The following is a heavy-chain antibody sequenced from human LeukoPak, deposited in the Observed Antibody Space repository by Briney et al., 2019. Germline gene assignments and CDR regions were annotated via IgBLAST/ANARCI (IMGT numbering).Heavy chain of an antibody. J-gene: IGHJ3*02. Sequence: PSQTLSLTCTVSGGSISSGDYYWSWIRQPPGKGLEWFVYIYYSGSNYYNPSIKSRVTISVDTSKNQFSLKLSSVTAADTAVYYCARELADIVVVPAASPDAFDIWGQGTMVTVSS. D-gene: IGHD2-2*01. CDR1: GGSISSGDYY. V-gene: IGHV4-30-4*08. CDR3: ARELADIVVVPAASPDAFDI. CDR2: IYYSGSN.